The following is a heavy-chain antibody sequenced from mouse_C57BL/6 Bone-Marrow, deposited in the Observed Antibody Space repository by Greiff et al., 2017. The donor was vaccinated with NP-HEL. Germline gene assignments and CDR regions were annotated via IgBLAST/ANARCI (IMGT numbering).Heavy chain of an antibody. CDR2: IDPEDGET. CDR1: GFNITDYY. V-gene: IGHV14-2*01. Sequence: EVQLQQSGAELVKPGASVKLSCTASGFNITDYYMHWVKQRTEQGLEWIGRIDPEDGETKYAPKFQGKATITADTSSNTAYLQLSSLTSEDTAVYYCARSGALAWFAYWGQGTLVTVSA. D-gene: IGHD3-1*01. CDR3: ARSGALAWFAY. J-gene: IGHJ3*01.